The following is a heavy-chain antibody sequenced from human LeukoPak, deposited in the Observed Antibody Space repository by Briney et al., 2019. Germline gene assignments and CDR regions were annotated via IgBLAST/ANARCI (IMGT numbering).Heavy chain of an antibody. D-gene: IGHD3-10*01. CDR1: GFTFSSYA. Sequence: GGSLRLSCAASGFTFSSYAMSWVRQAPGKGLEWVSAISGSGGSTYYADSVKGRFTISRDNSKNTLYLQMNSLRAEDTAVYYCARMVMVRGEIIPNDYWGQGTLVTVSS. V-gene: IGHV3-23*01. CDR3: ARMVMVRGEIIPNDY. CDR2: ISGSGGST. J-gene: IGHJ4*02.